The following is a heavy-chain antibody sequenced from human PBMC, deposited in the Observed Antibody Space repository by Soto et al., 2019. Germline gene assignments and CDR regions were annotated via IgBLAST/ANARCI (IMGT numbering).Heavy chain of an antibody. D-gene: IGHD4-17*01. V-gene: IGHV4-34*01. J-gene: IGHJ4*02. Sequence: PSETLSLTCAVYGGSFSGYYWSWIRQPPGKGLEWIGEINHSGSTNYNPSLKSRVTISVDTSKNQFSLKLSSVTAADTAVYYCARFPSVTEYYFDYWGQGTLVTVSS. CDR2: INHSGST. CDR3: ARFPSVTEYYFDY. CDR1: GGSFSGYY.